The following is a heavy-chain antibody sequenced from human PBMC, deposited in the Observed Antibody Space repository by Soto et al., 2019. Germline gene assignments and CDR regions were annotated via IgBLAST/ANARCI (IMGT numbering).Heavy chain of an antibody. Sequence: LSLTCAVYGGSFSGYYWSWIRQPPGKGLEWIGEINHSGSTNYNPSLKSRVTISVDTSKNQFSLKLSSVTAADTAVYYCARFRRAAAGSGYYYGMDVWGQGTTVTVSS. V-gene: IGHV4-34*01. CDR2: INHSGST. CDR1: GGSFSGYY. J-gene: IGHJ6*02. CDR3: ARFRRAAAGSGYYYGMDV. D-gene: IGHD6-13*01.